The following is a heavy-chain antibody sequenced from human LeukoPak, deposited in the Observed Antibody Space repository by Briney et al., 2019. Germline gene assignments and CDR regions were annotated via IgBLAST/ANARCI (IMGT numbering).Heavy chain of an antibody. J-gene: IGHJ4*02. CDR3: ARDGGRAIVVVLAARGYFDY. V-gene: IGHV3-30-3*01. D-gene: IGHD2-2*01. Sequence: PGRSLRLSCAASGFTFSSYAMHWVRQAPGKGLEWVAVISYDGSNKYYADSVKGRFTISRDNSKNTLYLQMNSLRAEDTAVYYCARDGGRAIVVVLAARGYFDYWGQGTLVTVSS. CDR2: ISYDGSNK. CDR1: GFTFSSYA.